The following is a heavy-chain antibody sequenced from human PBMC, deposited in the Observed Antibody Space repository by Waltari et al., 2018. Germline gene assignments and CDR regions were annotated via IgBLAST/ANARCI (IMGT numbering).Heavy chain of an antibody. V-gene: IGHV5-51*01. CDR2: IYPGDSDT. CDR3: ARAFYGDYRGYYYYYMDV. CDR1: GYSFTSYW. Sequence: VQLVQSGAEVKKPGESLKISCKGSGYSFTSYWIGWVRQMPGKGLEWMGIIYPGDSDTRYRPSFQGQVTSSADKSISTAYLQWSSLKASDTAMYYCARAFYGDYRGYYYYYMDVWGKGTTVTVSS. D-gene: IGHD4-17*01. J-gene: IGHJ6*03.